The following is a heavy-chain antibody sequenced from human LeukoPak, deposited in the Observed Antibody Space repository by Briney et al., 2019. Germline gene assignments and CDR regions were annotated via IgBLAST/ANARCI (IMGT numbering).Heavy chain of an antibody. J-gene: IGHJ3*01. V-gene: IGHV4-39*07. Sequence: PSETLSLTCTVSGGSISSSSYYWGWIRQPPGKGLEWIGSVYYSGSTYYNPSLKSRVTISVDTSKNQFSLKLSSVTAVDMAVYFCARQFLVGSTFHAFDLWGQGTRVTVSS. CDR2: VYYSGST. CDR1: GGSISSSSYY. D-gene: IGHD1-26*01. CDR3: ARQFLVGSTFHAFDL.